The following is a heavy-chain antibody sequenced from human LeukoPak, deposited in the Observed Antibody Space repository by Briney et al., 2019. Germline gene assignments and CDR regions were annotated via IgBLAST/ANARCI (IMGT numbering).Heavy chain of an antibody. V-gene: IGHV4-34*01. J-gene: IGHJ4*02. CDR2: INHSGST. CDR3: ARAGTKGIY. CDR1: GGSFSDYY. D-gene: IGHD2/OR15-2a*01. Sequence: SETLSLTRAVYGGSFSDYYWSWIRQPPGKGLEWIGEINHSGSTNYNPSLKSRVTISVDTSKNQFSLKLSSVTAADTAVYYCARAGTKGIYWGQGTLVTVSS.